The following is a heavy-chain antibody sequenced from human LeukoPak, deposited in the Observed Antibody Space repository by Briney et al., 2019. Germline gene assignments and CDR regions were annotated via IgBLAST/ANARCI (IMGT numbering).Heavy chain of an antibody. CDR2: VSAYNGNT. CDR1: GYTFNNYG. Sequence: ASVKVSCKASGYTFNNYGISWVRQAPGQGLEWMGRVSAYNGNTNYAQKVQDRVTMTTDTSTSTAYMELRSLRSDDTAVYYCAKEAIRQQLVLGGFDYWGQGTLVTVSS. CDR3: AKEAIRQQLVLGGFDY. V-gene: IGHV1-18*01. D-gene: IGHD6-13*01. J-gene: IGHJ4*02.